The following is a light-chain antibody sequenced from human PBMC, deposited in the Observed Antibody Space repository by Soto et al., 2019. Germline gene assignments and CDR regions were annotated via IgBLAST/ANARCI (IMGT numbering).Light chain of an antibody. Sequence: EIVLTQSPATLSLSPGERATLSCRASQSVSSQLAWYQQKPGQAPSLLIYDTSTRATGVPARFSGSRSGTEFTLTISSLQSEDFAVYYCQQYNAWPLFSFGQGTKVDIK. V-gene: IGKV3-15*01. CDR3: QQYNAWPLFS. J-gene: IGKJ2*03. CDR2: DTS. CDR1: QSVSSQ.